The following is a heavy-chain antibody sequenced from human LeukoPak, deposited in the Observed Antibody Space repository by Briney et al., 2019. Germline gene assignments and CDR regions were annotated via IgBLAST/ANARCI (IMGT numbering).Heavy chain of an antibody. Sequence: SETLSLTCTVSGGSISSYYWSWIRQPPGKGLQFIGYIYYSGSTNYNTSLKSRVTMSVDTSKNQFSLKLYSVTAADTAVYYCARATPDSSSWTPVVDYWGRGILVTVSS. V-gene: IGHV4-59*01. J-gene: IGHJ4*02. CDR1: GGSISSYY. CDR3: ARATPDSSSWTPVVDY. D-gene: IGHD6-13*01. CDR2: IYYSGST.